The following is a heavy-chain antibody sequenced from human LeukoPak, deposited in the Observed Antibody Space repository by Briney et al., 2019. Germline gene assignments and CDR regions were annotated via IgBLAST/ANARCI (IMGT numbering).Heavy chain of an antibody. CDR1: GGSISSSSYY. J-gene: IGHJ6*03. CDR2: IYYSGRT. Sequence: SETLSLTCTVSGGSISSSSYYWGWFRQPPGRGREWFGSIYYSGRTYYNPSLKTRVTISVDTSKNQFSLKLSSVTAADTAVYYCASGSLVYYYYMDVWGKGTTVTVSS. V-gene: IGHV4-39*07. CDR3: ASGSLVYYYYMDV.